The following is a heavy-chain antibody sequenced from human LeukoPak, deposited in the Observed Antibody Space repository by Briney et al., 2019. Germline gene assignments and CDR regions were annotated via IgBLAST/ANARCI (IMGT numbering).Heavy chain of an antibody. CDR2: IYYSGST. Sequence: SETLSLTCTVSGGSISSSSYYWGWIRQPPGKGLEWIGSIYYSGSTYYNPSLKSRVTISVDTSKNQFSLKLSSVTAADTAVYYCARVRIAAAGEYFQHWGQGTLVTVSS. J-gene: IGHJ1*01. V-gene: IGHV4-39*07. D-gene: IGHD6-13*01. CDR3: ARVRIAAAGEYFQH. CDR1: GGSISSSSYY.